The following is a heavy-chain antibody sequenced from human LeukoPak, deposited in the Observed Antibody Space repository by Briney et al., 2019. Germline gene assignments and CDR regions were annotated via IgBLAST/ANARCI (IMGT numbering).Heavy chain of an antibody. V-gene: IGHV3-23*01. CDR1: GITLSNYG. J-gene: IGHJ4*02. D-gene: IGHD3-10*01. CDR3: PKRGIVIRAVIIVGFHKEAYYFDY. CDR2: ISDSGGST. Sequence: GGSPRLSCAVSGITLSNYGMSWVHQARGKGLEWVAGISDSGGSTNYADSVKGRFTISRDNPKNTLYLQMNSLRAEDTAVYFCPKRGIVIRAVIIVGFHKEAYYFDYWGQGALVTVSS.